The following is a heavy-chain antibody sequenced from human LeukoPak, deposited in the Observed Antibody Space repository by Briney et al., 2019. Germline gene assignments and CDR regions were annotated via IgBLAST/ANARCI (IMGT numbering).Heavy chain of an antibody. D-gene: IGHD6-19*01. V-gene: IGHV5-51*01. J-gene: IGHJ4*02. Sequence: GESLQISCQGSGYNFATSWIGWVRQMPGRGLEWMGVIYPGDSNTRYSPSFQGQVTISVDESINTAYLQWSSLRASDTAMYYCARPASGWNYFDFWGQGTLVTVSS. CDR3: ARPASGWNYFDF. CDR1: GYNFATSW. CDR2: IYPGDSNT.